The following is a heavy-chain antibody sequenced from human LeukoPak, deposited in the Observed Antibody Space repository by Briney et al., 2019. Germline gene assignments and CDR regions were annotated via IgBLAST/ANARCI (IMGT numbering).Heavy chain of an antibody. CDR2: IYSGGST. V-gene: IGHV3-53*01. D-gene: IGHD2-2*01. Sequence: GGSLRLSCAASGFTVSSNYMSWVRQAPGKGLEWVSVIYSGGSTYYADSVKGRFTISRDNSKNTLYLQMNSLRAEDTAVYYCARATQYCSSTSCYFTNAFDIWGQGTMVTVSS. CDR1: GFTVSSNY. J-gene: IGHJ3*02. CDR3: ARATQYCSSTSCYFTNAFDI.